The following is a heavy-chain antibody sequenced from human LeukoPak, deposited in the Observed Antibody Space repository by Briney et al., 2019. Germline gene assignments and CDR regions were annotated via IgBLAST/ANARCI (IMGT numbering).Heavy chain of an antibody. CDR3: VRGRHYFDY. Sequence: GGSLRLSCAAPGFTLCSYAMTWVRQAPGEGLDWVSAIVGSGYSTYYAASVKGRFTISRDNSKNTVYLQMDSLRAEDTAAYFCVRGRHYFDYWGQGALVTVSS. J-gene: IGHJ4*02. V-gene: IGHV3-23*01. CDR2: IVGSGYST. D-gene: IGHD5-24*01. CDR1: GFTLCSYA.